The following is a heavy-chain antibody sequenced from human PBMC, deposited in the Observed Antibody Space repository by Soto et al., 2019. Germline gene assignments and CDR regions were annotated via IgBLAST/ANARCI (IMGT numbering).Heavy chain of an antibody. D-gene: IGHD2-2*02. CDR3: ARGSCSSTSCYKEYYFDI. J-gene: IGHJ4*02. CDR1: VGTFSCYA. Sequence: SVKVSCKASVGTFSCYAISWVRQAPGQGLEWMGEIIPMFGTSNYAQKFQGRVTITADESTSTAYMELSSLRSEDTAVYYCARGSCSSTSCYKEYYFDIWGQGTLVTVSS. V-gene: IGHV1-69*13. CDR2: IIPMFGTS.